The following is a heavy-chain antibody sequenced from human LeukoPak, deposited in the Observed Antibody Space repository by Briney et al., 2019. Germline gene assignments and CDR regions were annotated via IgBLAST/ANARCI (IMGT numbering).Heavy chain of an antibody. CDR2: IYTGGST. J-gene: IGHJ4*02. D-gene: IGHD4-17*01. CDR3: ARGTVTAPDY. CDR1: GFTVSTTY. Sequence: GGSLRLSCAASGFTVSTTYMTWVRQAPGKGLEWVSVIYTGGSTYYADYVKGRFTITRDISKNTLYLQMNSLRAEDTAVYYCARGTVTAPDYWGQGTLVTVSS. V-gene: IGHV3-53*01.